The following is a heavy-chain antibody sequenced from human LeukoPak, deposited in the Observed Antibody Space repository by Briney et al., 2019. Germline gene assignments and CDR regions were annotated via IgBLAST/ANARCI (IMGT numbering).Heavy chain of an antibody. CDR2: ISWNSGSI. CDR3: AKDQALYAFWSGYPAGRGFDP. J-gene: IGHJ5*02. CDR1: GFTFDDYS. V-gene: IGHV3-9*01. Sequence: PGRSLRLSCAASGFTFDDYSMHWVRQAPGKGLEWVSGISWNSGSIGYADSVKGRFTISRDNSKNTLYLQMNSLRAEDTAVYYCAKDQALYAFWSGYPAGRGFDPWGQGTLVTVSS. D-gene: IGHD3-3*01.